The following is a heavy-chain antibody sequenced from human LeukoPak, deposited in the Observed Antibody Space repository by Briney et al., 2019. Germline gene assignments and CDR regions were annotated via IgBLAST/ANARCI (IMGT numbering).Heavy chain of an antibody. Sequence: GGSLRLSCAASGLVFGDYGMHWVRQAPGKGLEWVTMVRNDGSDKYYADSVKGRFTISRDNSKNTLYLQMNSLRPEDTAVYYCAKHYYGSGSQKYYFDYWGQGTLVTVSS. D-gene: IGHD3-10*01. CDR3: AKHYYGSGSQKYYFDY. CDR1: GLVFGDYG. V-gene: IGHV3-30*02. J-gene: IGHJ4*02. CDR2: VRNDGSDK.